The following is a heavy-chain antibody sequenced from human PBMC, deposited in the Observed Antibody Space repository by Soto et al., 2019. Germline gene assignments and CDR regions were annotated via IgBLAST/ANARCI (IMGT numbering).Heavy chain of an antibody. D-gene: IGHD6-13*01. CDR2: LYWDDDK. J-gene: IGHJ5*01. CDR3: AFREEYRDSWVSGWLDS. CDR1: GFSLSTSGVG. V-gene: IGHV2-5*02. Sequence: QITLKESGPTVVKPTQTLTLTCTFSGFSLSTSGVGVGWIRQPPGKALEWLALLYWDDDKRYSPSLKTRLTINNDTPTIQVVLTTTNMDPVDTATYYCAFREEYRDSWVSGWLDSWGQGTLVTVSS.